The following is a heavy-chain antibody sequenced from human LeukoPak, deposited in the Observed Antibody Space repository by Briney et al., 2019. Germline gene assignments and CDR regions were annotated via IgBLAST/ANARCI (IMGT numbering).Heavy chain of an antibody. CDR2: IIPIFGTA. CDR3: AVGRLYYYDSSGYYQGYFQH. V-gene: IGHV1-69*05. J-gene: IGHJ1*01. Sequence: SVKVSCKASGYTFTSYYIHWVRQAPGQGLEWMGRIIPIFGTANYAQKFQGRVTITTDESTSTAYMELSSLRSEDTAVYYCAVGRLYYYDSSGYYQGYFQHWGQGTLVTVSS. D-gene: IGHD3-22*01. CDR1: GYTFTSYY.